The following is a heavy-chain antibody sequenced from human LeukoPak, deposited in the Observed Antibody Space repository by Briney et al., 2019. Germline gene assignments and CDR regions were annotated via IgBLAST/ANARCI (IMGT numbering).Heavy chain of an antibody. D-gene: IGHD2-2*01. CDR1: GYTFTSYG. CDR3: ARSGYCSSISCYDPEDVNWFDP. J-gene: IGHJ5*02. CDR2: ISAYNGNT. Sequence: ASVKVSCKASGYTFTSYGISWVRQAPGQGLEWMGWISAYNGNTNYAQKLQGRVTMTTDTSTSTAYMELRSLRSDDTAVYYCARSGYCSSISCYDPEDVNWFDPWGQGTLVTVSS. V-gene: IGHV1-18*01.